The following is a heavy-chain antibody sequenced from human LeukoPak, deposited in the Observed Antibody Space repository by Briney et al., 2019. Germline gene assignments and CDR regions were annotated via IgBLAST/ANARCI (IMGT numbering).Heavy chain of an antibody. V-gene: IGHV3-11*01. J-gene: IGHJ4*02. Sequence: GGSLRLSCAASGFTFSDYYMSWIRQAPGKGLEWVSYISSSGSTIYYADSVKGRFTISRDNAKNSLYLQMNSLRAEDTAAYYCANLDYGDFRFDYWGQGTLVTVSS. CDR1: GFTFSDYY. CDR3: ANLDYGDFRFDY. D-gene: IGHD4-17*01. CDR2: ISSSGSTI.